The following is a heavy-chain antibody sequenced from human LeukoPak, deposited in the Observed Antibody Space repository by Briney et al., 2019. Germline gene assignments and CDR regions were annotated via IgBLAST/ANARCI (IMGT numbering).Heavy chain of an antibody. CDR2: IYPGDSDT. CDR3: ARLSEDVVVVPAAVDGDY. CDR1: GYSFTSYW. V-gene: IGHV5-51*01. Sequence: GESLKISCKGSGYSFTSYWIGWVRQMPGKGLEWMGIIYPGDSDTRYSPSFQGQVTISADKSISTAYLQWSSLKASDTAMYYCARLSEDVVVVPAAVDGDYWGQGTLVTVSS. J-gene: IGHJ4*02. D-gene: IGHD2-2*01.